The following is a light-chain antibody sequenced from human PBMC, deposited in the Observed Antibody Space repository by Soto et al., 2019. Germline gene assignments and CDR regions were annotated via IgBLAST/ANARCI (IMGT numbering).Light chain of an antibody. J-gene: IGKJ3*01. V-gene: IGKV4-1*01. Sequence: DIVMTQSPDSLAVSLGERSTINCKSSQSVFFDSNKKNYLAWYQQKPGQPPKVLIYWSSTREYGVPDRFSGSGSGTDVTLTISSLQAEDVAVYYCQQYYGSPFTFGPGTKVELK. CDR3: QQYYGSPFT. CDR2: WSS. CDR1: QSVFFDSNKKNY.